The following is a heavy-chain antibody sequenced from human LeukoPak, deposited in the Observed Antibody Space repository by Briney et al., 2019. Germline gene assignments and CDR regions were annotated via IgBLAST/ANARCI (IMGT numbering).Heavy chain of an antibody. CDR1: GFSFGNTW. J-gene: IGHJ4*02. CDR3: ARGSGRQSLEDKF. V-gene: IGHV3-7*01. Sequence: PGGSLRLSCAASGFSFGNTWMTWIRQAPGRAPEWAAIINEHETVKWDVESVRGRFTVSRDNAKNTLYLQMNGLRVEDTAVYYCARGSGRQSLEDKFWGQGNMVTVSP. CDR2: INEHETVK. D-gene: IGHD1-1*01.